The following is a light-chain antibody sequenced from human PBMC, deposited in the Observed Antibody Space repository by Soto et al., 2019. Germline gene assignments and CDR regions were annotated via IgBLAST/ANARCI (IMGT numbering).Light chain of an antibody. CDR3: QQRSNWPRGLT. J-gene: IGKJ4*01. V-gene: IGKV3-11*01. CDR2: DAS. CDR1: QSVSSY. Sequence: EIVLTQSPATLSLSPGERATLSCRASQSVSSYLAWYQQKPGQAPRLLIYDASNRATGIPARFSGSGSGTDFTLTISSLEPEDFAVYHCQQRSNWPRGLTFGGGTKVEIK.